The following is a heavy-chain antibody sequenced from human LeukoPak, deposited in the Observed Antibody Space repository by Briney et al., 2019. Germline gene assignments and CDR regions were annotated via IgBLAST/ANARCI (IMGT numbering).Heavy chain of an antibody. J-gene: IGHJ5*02. D-gene: IGHD6-13*01. CDR2: IYSGGST. CDR3: AREVRQQLGRGIFDP. Sequence: PGGSLRLSCAVSGFTVSSNYMSWVRQAPGKGLEWVSVIYSGGSTYYADSVKGRFTISRDNSKNTLYLQMNSLRAEDTAVYYCAREVRQQLGRGIFDPWGQGTLVTVSS. V-gene: IGHV3-66*01. CDR1: GFTVSSNY.